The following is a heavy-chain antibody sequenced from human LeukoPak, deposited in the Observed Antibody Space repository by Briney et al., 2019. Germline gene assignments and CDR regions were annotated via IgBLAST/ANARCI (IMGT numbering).Heavy chain of an antibody. D-gene: IGHD2-15*01. Sequence: PSETLSLTCTVSGGSISSYYWSWIRQPPGKGLEWIGYIYYSGSTNYNPSLKSRVTISVDTSKNQFSLNLNSVTAADTAVYYCARSTFCSGGSCYPSHWGQGTLVTVSS. CDR1: GGSISSYY. V-gene: IGHV4-59*12. J-gene: IGHJ4*02. CDR2: IYYSGST. CDR3: ARSTFCSGGSCYPSH.